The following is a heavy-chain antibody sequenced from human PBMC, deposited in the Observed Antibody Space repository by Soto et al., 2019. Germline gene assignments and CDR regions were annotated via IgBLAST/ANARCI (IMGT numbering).Heavy chain of an antibody. Sequence: ASVKVSCKASGYSFTDYHIHWVRQAPGQGLEWLGRINPKSGGTSTAQKFQGWVTMTTDTSISTASMEMTRLTSDDTAIYYCARGDSTDCANGVCSFFYNHGMNVLG. CDR1: GYSFTDYH. D-gene: IGHD2-8*01. CDR3: ARGDSTDCANGVCSFFYNHGMNV. J-gene: IGHJ6*02. V-gene: IGHV1-2*04. CDR2: INPKSGGT.